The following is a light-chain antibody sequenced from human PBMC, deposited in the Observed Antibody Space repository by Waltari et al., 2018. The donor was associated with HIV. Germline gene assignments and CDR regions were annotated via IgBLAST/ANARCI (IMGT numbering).Light chain of an antibody. CDR3: QQSYSTPGVFT. Sequence: DIQMTQSPYSLSASVGDRVTITCRASQSISSYLNWYQQKPGKAPKLLIYAASSLQSGVPSRFSGSGSGTDFTLTISSLQPEDFATYYCQQSYSTPGVFTFGPGTKVDIK. V-gene: IGKV1-39*01. CDR1: QSISSY. CDR2: AAS. J-gene: IGKJ3*01.